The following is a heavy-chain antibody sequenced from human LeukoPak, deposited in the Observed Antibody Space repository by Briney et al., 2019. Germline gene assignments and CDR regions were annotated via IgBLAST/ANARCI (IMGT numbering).Heavy chain of an antibody. CDR1: GGSINSCY. J-gene: IGHJ5*02. D-gene: IGHD3-22*01. V-gene: IGHV4-59*01. CDR2: IYYSGST. Sequence: SETLSLTCTVSGGSINSCYWSWIRQPPGKGLEWIGYIYYSGSTNYNPSLKSRVTISVDTSKNQFSLKLNSVTAADTAVYYCSRVSYYDSSGYSPGVFGFDPWGQGTLVTVSS. CDR3: SRVSYYDSSGYSPGVFGFDP.